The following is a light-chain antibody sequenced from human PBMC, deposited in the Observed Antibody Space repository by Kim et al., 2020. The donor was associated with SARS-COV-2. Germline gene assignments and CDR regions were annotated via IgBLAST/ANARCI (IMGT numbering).Light chain of an antibody. CDR1: QSVSSSY. CDR3: QQYGSSPGT. Sequence: EIVLKQSPGNLSLSPGERANLSCRASQSVSSSYLAWYQQKPGQAPRLLIYGASSRATGIPDRFSGSGSGTDFTLTISRLEPEDFAVYYCQQYGSSPGTFGQGTKVYIK. V-gene: IGKV3-20*01. J-gene: IGKJ1*01. CDR2: GAS.